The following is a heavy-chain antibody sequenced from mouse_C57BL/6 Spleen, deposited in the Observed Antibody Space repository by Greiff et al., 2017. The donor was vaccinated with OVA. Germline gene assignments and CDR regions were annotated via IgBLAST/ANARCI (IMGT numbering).Heavy chain of an antibody. J-gene: IGHJ1*03. D-gene: IGHD1-1*01. CDR3: ARRLLRGVYWYFDV. V-gene: IGHV5-16*02. Sequence: EVHLVESEGGLVQPGSSMKLSCTASGFTFSDYYMAWVRQVPEKGLEWVANINYDGSSTYYLDSLQSRFIISRDNAKNILYLQMSSLKSEDTATYYCARRLLRGVYWYFDVWGTGTTVTVSS. CDR2: INYDGSST. CDR1: GFTFSDYY.